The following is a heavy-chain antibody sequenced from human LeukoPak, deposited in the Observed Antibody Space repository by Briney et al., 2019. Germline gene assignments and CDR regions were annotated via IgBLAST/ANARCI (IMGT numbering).Heavy chain of an antibody. CDR1: GFTVSSNY. CDR2: IYSSGTT. CDR3: AREYDYGGNSYFDY. Sequence: GGSLRLSCAASGFTVSSNYMNWVRQAPGRGLEWVSVIYSSGTTYYADSVKGRFTISRDNSKNTLYLQMNSLRVEDTAVYYCAREYDYGGNSYFDYWGQGTLVTVSS. J-gene: IGHJ4*02. D-gene: IGHD4-23*01. V-gene: IGHV3-53*01.